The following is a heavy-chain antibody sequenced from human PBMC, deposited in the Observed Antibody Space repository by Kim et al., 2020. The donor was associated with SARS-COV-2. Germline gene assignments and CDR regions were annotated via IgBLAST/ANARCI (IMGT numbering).Heavy chain of an antibody. CDR1: GGSFSGYY. Sequence: SETLSLTCAVYGGSFSGYYWSWIRQPPGKGLEWIGEINHSGSTNYNPSLKSRVTISVDTSKNQFSLKLSSVTAADTAVYYCARTVRLRSYYYGSGSYHWFDPWGQGTLVTVSS. CDR3: ARTVRLRSYYYGSGSYHWFDP. V-gene: IGHV4-34*01. J-gene: IGHJ5*02. D-gene: IGHD3-10*01. CDR2: INHSGST.